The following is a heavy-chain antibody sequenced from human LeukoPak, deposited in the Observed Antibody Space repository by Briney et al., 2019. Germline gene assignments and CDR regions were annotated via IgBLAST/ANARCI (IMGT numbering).Heavy chain of an antibody. CDR3: ARSLGRYCSGGPCYYFDY. D-gene: IGHD2-15*01. J-gene: IGHJ4*02. CDR2: INQDGSEK. CDR1: GFTVSSNY. V-gene: IGHV3-7*01. Sequence: GGSLRLSCAASGFTVSSNYMSWVRQAPGKGLEWVANINQDGSEKYYVDSVKGRLTISRDNAKNSLYLQMNSLGAEDTAVYYCARSLGRYCSGGPCYYFDYWGQGTLVTVSS.